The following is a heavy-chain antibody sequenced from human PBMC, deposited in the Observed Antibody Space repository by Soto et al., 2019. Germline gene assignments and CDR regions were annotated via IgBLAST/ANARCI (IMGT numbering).Heavy chain of an antibody. J-gene: IGHJ6*02. D-gene: IGHD1-26*01. CDR3: ASDLVGASDSYGLDV. CDR1: GFTFSNYG. CDR2: IWHEGNNK. V-gene: IGHV3-33*01. Sequence: QVQLVESGGGVVQPGRSLRLSCAASGFTFSNYGMHWVRRAQGKGLEWLAIIWHEGNNKYYADSVRGRFIISRDNSKNRLYLQMNSLRAEDTAVYYCASDLVGASDSYGLDVWGQGTPVTVSS.